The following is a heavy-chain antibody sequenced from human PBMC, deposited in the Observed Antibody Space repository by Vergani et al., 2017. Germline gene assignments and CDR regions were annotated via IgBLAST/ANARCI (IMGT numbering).Heavy chain of an antibody. D-gene: IGHD1-26*01. CDR2: INPSGGST. Sequence: QVQLVQSGAEVKKSGASVKVSCKASGYTFTRHYMHWVRQAPGQGLEWMGIINPSGGSTSYAQKFQGRVTMTRDTSTSTVYMELSSLRSEDTAVYYCARDREPPGAFDIWGQGTMVTVSS. CDR3: ARDREPPGAFDI. CDR1: GYTFTRHY. J-gene: IGHJ3*02. V-gene: IGHV1-46*01.